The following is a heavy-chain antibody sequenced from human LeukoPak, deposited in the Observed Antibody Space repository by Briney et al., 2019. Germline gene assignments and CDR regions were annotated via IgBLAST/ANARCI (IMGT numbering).Heavy chain of an antibody. D-gene: IGHD3-22*01. CDR2: INWNGGST. Sequence: GGSLRLSCAASGFTFDDYGMSWVRQAPGKGLEWVSGINWNGGSTGYADSVKGRFTISRDNAKNSLYLQMNSLRAEDTALYYCAIDEGNYYDSSTGDYWGQGTLVTVSS. CDR3: AIDEGNYYDSSTGDY. V-gene: IGHV3-20*04. CDR1: GFTFDDYG. J-gene: IGHJ4*02.